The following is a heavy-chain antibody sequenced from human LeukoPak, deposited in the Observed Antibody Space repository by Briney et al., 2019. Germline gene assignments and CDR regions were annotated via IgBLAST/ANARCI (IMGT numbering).Heavy chain of an antibody. J-gene: IGHJ6*02. D-gene: IGHD3-3*01. CDR2: INPSGGST. Sequence: GASVKVSCKASGYSFTSYYMHWVRQAPGQGLEWMGIINPSGGSTSYAQKFQGRVTMTRDTSTSTAYMELRSLRSDDTAVYYCARASYYDFWSGYYTQYYYYGMDVWGQGTTVTVSS. CDR3: ARASYYDFWSGYYTQYYYYGMDV. CDR1: GYSFTSYY. V-gene: IGHV1-46*01.